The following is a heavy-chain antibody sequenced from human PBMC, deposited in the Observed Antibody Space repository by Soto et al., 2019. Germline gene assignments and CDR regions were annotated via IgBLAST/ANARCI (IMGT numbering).Heavy chain of an antibody. Sequence: GGSLRLSCAASGFAFRNYAMTWARQAPGKGLEWVSSLLRSGSSAYYADSVRGRFTISSDTSANSLYLQMDNLRAEDTAIYYCAKDAISGDGIWLMDSWGQGTVVTVSS. CDR3: AKDAISGDGIWLMDS. CDR2: LLRSGSSA. D-gene: IGHD4-17*01. V-gene: IGHV3-23*01. J-gene: IGHJ5*02. CDR1: GFAFRNYA.